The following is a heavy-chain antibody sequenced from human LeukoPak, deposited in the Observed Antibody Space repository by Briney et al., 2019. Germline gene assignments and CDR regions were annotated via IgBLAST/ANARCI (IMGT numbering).Heavy chain of an antibody. CDR1: GFSFDDYA. Sequence: GGSLRLSCAASGFSFDDYAMHWVRQAPGKGLEWVSGISWNSGSVVYADSVKGRFSISRDNAKNSLYLQMNSLRAEDTALYYCTKDIGSHIVTFGGVIANGLVYWGQGTLVTVSS. V-gene: IGHV3-9*01. J-gene: IGHJ4*02. CDR3: TKDIGSHIVTFGGVIANGLVY. D-gene: IGHD3-16*02. CDR2: ISWNSGSV.